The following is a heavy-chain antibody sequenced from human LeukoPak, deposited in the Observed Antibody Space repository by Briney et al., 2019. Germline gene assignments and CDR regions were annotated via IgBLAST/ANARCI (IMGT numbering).Heavy chain of an antibody. CDR3: ARAEAIDF. CDR2: INPNSGGT. V-gene: IGHV1-2*02. J-gene: IGHJ4*02. CDR1: GYTFTGYY. D-gene: IGHD5-12*01. Sequence: ASVKVSCKASGYTFTGYYMHWVRQAPGQGLEWMGWINPNSGGTNYAQKFQGRVTMTRDTPISTAYMELTSLRSDDTAVYYCARAEAIDFWGQGTLVTVSS.